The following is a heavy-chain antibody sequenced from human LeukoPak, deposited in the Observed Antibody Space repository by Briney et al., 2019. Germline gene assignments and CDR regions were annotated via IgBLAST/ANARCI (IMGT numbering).Heavy chain of an antibody. V-gene: IGHV4-59*12. CDR1: GGSISSYY. CDR2: IYYSGST. J-gene: IGHJ5*02. Sequence: SETLSLTCTVSGGSISSYYWSWIRQPPGKGLEWLAYIYYSGSTNYNPSLKSRVTISVDTSKNQFSLKLSSVTAADTAVYYCARVLDSSGYYYGFDPWGQGTLVTVSS. CDR3: ARVLDSSGYYYGFDP. D-gene: IGHD3-22*01.